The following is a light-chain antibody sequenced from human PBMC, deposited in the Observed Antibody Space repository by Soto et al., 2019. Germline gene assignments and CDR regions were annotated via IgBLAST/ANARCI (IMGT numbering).Light chain of an antibody. CDR1: QSISSW. Sequence: DIQMTQSPSTLSASVGDRVTITCRASQSISSWLAWYQQKPGKAPKLLIYKASSLESGVPSRFSGSGSGTEFTLTISSLQPDDFATYYCQQYNSWSGTFGQGTKVEIK. CDR3: QQYNSWSGT. J-gene: IGKJ1*01. CDR2: KAS. V-gene: IGKV1-5*03.